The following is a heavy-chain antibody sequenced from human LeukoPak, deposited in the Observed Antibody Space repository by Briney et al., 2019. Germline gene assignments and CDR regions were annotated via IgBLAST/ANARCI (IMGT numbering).Heavy chain of an antibody. CDR3: ARDLLRGGSTRRYGGNDY. Sequence: GGSLRLSCAASGFTFDDYAMHWVRHAPGKGLEWVSGISWNSGSIGYADSVKGRFTISRDNAKNSLYLQMNSLRAEDTAVYYCARDLLRGGSTRRYGGNDYWGQGTLVTVSS. D-gene: IGHD4-23*01. J-gene: IGHJ4*02. CDR2: ISWNSGSI. V-gene: IGHV3-9*01. CDR1: GFTFDDYA.